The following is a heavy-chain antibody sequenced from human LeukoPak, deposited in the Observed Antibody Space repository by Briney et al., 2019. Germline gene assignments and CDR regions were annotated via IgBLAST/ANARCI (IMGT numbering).Heavy chain of an antibody. V-gene: IGHV4-4*02. D-gene: IGHD5-24*01. Sequence: SETLSLTCAVSGGSISSSNWWSWVRQPPGKGLEWIGEIYHSGGTNYNPSLKSRVTISVDKSKNQFSLKLSSVTAADTAVYYCAGRNGRWLPRSWWGFDPWGQGTLVTVSS. CDR3: AGRNGRWLPRSWWGFDP. J-gene: IGHJ5*02. CDR2: IYHSGGT. CDR1: GGSISSSNW.